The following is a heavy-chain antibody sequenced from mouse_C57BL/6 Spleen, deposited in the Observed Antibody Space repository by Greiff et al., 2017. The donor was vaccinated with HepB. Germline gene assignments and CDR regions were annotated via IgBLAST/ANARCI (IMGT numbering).Heavy chain of an antibody. CDR2: ISSGSSTI. J-gene: IGHJ2*01. D-gene: IGHD1-1*01. CDR1: GFTFSDYG. V-gene: IGHV5-17*01. Sequence: EVQLVESGGGLVKPGGSLKLSCAASGFTFSDYGMHWVRQAPEKGLEWVAYISSGSSTIYYADTVKGRFTISRDNAKNTLFLQMTSLRSEDTAMYYCARTDYYGSFDYWGQGTTLTVSS. CDR3: ARTDYYGSFDY.